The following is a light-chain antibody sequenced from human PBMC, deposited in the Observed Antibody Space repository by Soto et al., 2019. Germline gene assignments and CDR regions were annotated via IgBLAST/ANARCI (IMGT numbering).Light chain of an antibody. J-gene: IGKJ2*01. CDR1: QSLLQRNGYNY. V-gene: IGKV2-28*01. CDR2: LGS. Sequence: DIVMTQSPLSLPVTPGEPASISCRSSQSLLQRNGYNYLDWYLQKPGQSPQLLIYLGSNRASGVPNRISGSGSGTDFTLKISRVEAEDVGVYYCMQALQTPYTFGQGTKLEIK. CDR3: MQALQTPYT.